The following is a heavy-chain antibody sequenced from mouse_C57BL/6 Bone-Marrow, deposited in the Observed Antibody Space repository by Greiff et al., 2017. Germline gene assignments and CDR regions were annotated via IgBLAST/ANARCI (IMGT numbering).Heavy chain of an antibody. Sequence: VQLQQSGAELARPGASVKLSCTASGYTFTSYGISWVKQRTGQGLEWIGEIYPRSGNTYYNEKFKGKATLTADKSSSTAYMELRSLTSEDSAVYFCARPLRSYAMDYWGQGTSVTVSS. V-gene: IGHV1-81*01. J-gene: IGHJ4*01. D-gene: IGHD1-1*01. CDR3: ARPLRSYAMDY. CDR1: GYTFTSYG. CDR2: IYPRSGNT.